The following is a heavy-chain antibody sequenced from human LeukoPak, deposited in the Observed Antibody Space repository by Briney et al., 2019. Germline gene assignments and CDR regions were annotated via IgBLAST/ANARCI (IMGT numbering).Heavy chain of an antibody. J-gene: IGHJ5*02. CDR2: IYHSGST. CDR1: GGSISSGGYS. Sequence: SETLSLTCAVSGGSISSGGYSWNWIRQPPGKGLEWIGYIYHSGSTYYNPSLKSRVTISVDRSKNQFSLKLSSVTAADTAVYYCARAGYYYGSGPLIDWFDPWGQGTLVTVSS. V-gene: IGHV4-30-2*01. CDR3: ARAGYYYGSGPLIDWFDP. D-gene: IGHD3-10*01.